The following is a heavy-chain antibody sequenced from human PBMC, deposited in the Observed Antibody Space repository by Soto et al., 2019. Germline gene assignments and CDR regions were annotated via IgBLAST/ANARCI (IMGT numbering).Heavy chain of an antibody. CDR3: AKDPITFGGAYDY. V-gene: IGHV4-31*03. CDR2: IYYSGST. J-gene: IGHJ4*02. Sequence: SETLSLTCTVSGGSISSSSSYWGWIRQPPGKGLEWIGYIYYSGSTYYNPSLKSRVTISVDTSKNQFSLKLSSVTAADTAVYYCAKDPITFGGAYDYWGQGTLVTVSS. CDR1: GGSISSSSSY. D-gene: IGHD3-16*01.